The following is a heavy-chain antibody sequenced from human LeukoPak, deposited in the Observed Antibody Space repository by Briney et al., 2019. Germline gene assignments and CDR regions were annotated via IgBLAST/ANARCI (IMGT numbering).Heavy chain of an antibody. V-gene: IGHV4-59*01. CDR3: AREDPQTTVPEGMDV. J-gene: IGHJ6*02. CDR2: IYYRGTT. Sequence: SETLSLTCTVSGGSISYYFWSWMRESPGKGLECIGYIYYRGTTNYTPSLKSRVTISVDTSKNQFSLQLRSVTAAHTAVYYCAREDPQTTVPEGMDVWGQGTTVTVSS. CDR1: GGSISYYF. D-gene: IGHD4-17*01.